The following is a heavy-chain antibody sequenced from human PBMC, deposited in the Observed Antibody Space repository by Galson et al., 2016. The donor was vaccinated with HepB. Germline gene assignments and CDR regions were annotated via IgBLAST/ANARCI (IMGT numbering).Heavy chain of an antibody. J-gene: IGHJ4*02. CDR2: ISTSGSTE. CDR1: GFTLSTDG. V-gene: IGHV3-48*02. CDR3: ARWSLVVALTGFDF. D-gene: IGHD2-15*01. Sequence: SLRLSCAVSGFTLSTDGMHWVRQAPGKGLEWISYISTSGSTEFYADSVKDRFTISRDNGKNSLYLEMNSLRDEDTAVYYCARWSLVVALTGFDFWGRGILVTVSS.